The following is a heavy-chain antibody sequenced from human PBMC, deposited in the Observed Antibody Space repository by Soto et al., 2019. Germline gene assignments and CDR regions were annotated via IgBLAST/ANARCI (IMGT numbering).Heavy chain of an antibody. J-gene: IGHJ4*02. CDR2: ISGSGGST. CDR1: GFTFSSYA. D-gene: IGHD3-22*01. Sequence: EVQLLESGGGLVQPGGSLRLSCAASGFTFSSYAMSWVRQAPGKGLEWVSAISGSGGSTYYADTVKGRVTISRDNSKNTLYLQMNSLRAEDTAVYYCAKPDSSGYYSPLDYWGQGTLVTVSS. V-gene: IGHV3-23*01. CDR3: AKPDSSGYYSPLDY.